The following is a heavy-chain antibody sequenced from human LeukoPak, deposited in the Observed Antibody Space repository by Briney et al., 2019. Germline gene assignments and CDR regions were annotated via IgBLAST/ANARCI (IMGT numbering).Heavy chain of an antibody. CDR2: INHSGST. V-gene: IGHV4-34*01. CDR1: GGSFSGYY. J-gene: IGHJ4*02. Sequence: SETLSLTCAVYGGSFSGYYWSWIRQPPGKGLEWIGEINHSGSTNYNPSLKSRVTISVDTSKNQFSLKLSSVTAADTAVYYCARVPFDYWGQGTLVTVSS. CDR3: ARVPFDY.